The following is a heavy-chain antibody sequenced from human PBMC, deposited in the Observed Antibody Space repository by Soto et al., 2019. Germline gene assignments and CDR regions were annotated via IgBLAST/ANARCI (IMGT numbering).Heavy chain of an antibody. CDR2: IIPIFGTA. CDR1: GGTFSSYA. Sequence: SVKVSCKASGGTFSSYAISWVRQAPGQGLEWMGGIIPIFGTANYAQKFQGRVTITADESTSTAYMELSSLRSEDTAVYYCARGATLRPYYYYYGMDVWGQGTTVTSP. J-gene: IGHJ6*02. D-gene: IGHD1-26*01. V-gene: IGHV1-69*13. CDR3: ARGATLRPYYYYYGMDV.